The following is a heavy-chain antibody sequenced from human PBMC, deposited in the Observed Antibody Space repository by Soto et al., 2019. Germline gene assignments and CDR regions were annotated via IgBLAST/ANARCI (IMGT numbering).Heavy chain of an antibody. V-gene: IGHV4-4*02. Sequence: QVQLQESGPGLVRPSGTLSLTCAVSGDSIIGTGWWSWVRQSPGKGLDWIGEVYHSGATNHNPSLKSRVTISVDTSRNQFSLNLGSVTAADTAVYYCVRNGYYSLDVWGQGTTVTVSS. D-gene: IGHD3-22*01. J-gene: IGHJ6*02. CDR2: VYHSGAT. CDR1: GDSIIGTGW. CDR3: VRNGYYSLDV.